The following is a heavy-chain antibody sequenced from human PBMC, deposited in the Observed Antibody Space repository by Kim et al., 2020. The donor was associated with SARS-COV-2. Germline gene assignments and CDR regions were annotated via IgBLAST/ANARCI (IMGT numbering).Heavy chain of an antibody. D-gene: IGHD3-22*01. J-gene: IGHJ4*02. Sequence: TNYADSVKGRFNISRDNSKNTLYLQMNSRRAEDTAVYYCAKAWHSSGYHYWGQGTLVTVSS. CDR2: T. CDR3: AKAWHSSGYHY. V-gene: IGHV3-23*01.